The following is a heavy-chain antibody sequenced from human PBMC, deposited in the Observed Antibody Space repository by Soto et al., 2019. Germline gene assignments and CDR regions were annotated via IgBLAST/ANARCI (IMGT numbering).Heavy chain of an antibody. J-gene: IGHJ6*03. CDR3: ARRARPDFYYMDV. CDR2: ISSDSSYI. CDR1: GFTLSNYA. V-gene: IGHV3-64*01. Sequence: PGGSLRLSCAASGFTLSNYAVNWVRQAPGKGLEYVSCISSDSSYIYYANSVQGRFTISRDNSKNTVYLQMGSLRPEDMAVYYCARRARPDFYYMDVWGKGTTVTVSS. D-gene: IGHD6-6*01.